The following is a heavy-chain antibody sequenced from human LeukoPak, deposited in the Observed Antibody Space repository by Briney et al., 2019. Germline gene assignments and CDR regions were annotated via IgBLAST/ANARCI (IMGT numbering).Heavy chain of an antibody. Sequence: GGSLILSCVGSGFTFSDYAMNWVRQTPGKGLEWISSLGARGDIFYADSVQGRFTISRDNSNNAAHLQMNSLRPEDTAIYYCAKRGPGPVAGSYDFWGQGTLVTVSS. V-gene: IGHV3-23*01. CDR3: AKRGPGPVAGSYDF. CDR1: GFTFSDYA. CDR2: LGARGDI. J-gene: IGHJ4*02. D-gene: IGHD6-19*01.